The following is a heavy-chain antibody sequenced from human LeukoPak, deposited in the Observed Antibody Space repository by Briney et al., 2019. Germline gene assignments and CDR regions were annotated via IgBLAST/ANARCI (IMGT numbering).Heavy chain of an antibody. CDR1: GFTVSSNY. J-gene: IGHJ4*02. CDR3: AKFALVTPFGY. Sequence: GGSLRLSPAASGFTVSSNYMSWVRQAPGKGLEWVSVIYSGGSTYYADSVKGRFTISRDNSKNTLYLQMNSLRAEDTAVYYCAKFALVTPFGYWGQATAGSVSS. CDR2: IYSGGST. V-gene: IGHV3-53*05. D-gene: IGHD4-11*01.